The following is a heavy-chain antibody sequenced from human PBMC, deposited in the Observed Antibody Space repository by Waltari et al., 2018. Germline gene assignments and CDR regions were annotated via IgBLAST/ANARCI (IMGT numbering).Heavy chain of an antibody. CDR1: GFTFSSYT. CDR3: ARGGSTLDY. D-gene: IGHD2-15*01. CDR2: ITGSGNYI. Sequence: EVQLVESGGGLVKPGGSLRLSCAASGFTFSSYTMNWVRQAPGKGLEWVSSITGSGNYIYYADSVKGRFNISRDIAKNSLYLQMNSLRAEDTAVYYCARGGSTLDYWGQGTLVTVSS. J-gene: IGHJ4*02. V-gene: IGHV3-21*02.